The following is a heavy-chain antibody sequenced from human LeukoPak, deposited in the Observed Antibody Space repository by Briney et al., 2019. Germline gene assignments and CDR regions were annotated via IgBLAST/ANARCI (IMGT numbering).Heavy chain of an antibody. D-gene: IGHD5-18*01. J-gene: IGHJ4*02. CDR3: ATLRSWIQLWSAYYFDY. Sequence: SETLSLTCTVSGGSTSSSSYYWGWIRQPPGKGLEWIGSIYYSGSTYYNPSLKSRVTISVDTSKNQFSLKLSSVTAADTAVYYCATLRSWIQLWSAYYFDYWGQGTLVTVSS. V-gene: IGHV4-39*07. CDR2: IYYSGST. CDR1: GGSTSSSSYY.